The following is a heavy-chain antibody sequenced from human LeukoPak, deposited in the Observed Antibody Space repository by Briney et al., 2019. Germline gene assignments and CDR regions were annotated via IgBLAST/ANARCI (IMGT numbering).Heavy chain of an antibody. CDR1: GFTFSDYW. D-gene: IGHD2-2*01. V-gene: IGHV3-74*01. CDR3: ARDEDSLCSSTSCYQGYFDY. J-gene: IGHJ4*02. Sequence: GGSLRLSCAASGFTFSDYWMHWVRQAPGKGLVWVSRISTDGSTTNYADSVKGRFTISRDNAKNSLYLQMNSLRAEDTAVYYCARDEDSLCSSTSCYQGYFDYWGQGTLVTVSS. CDR2: ISTDGSTT.